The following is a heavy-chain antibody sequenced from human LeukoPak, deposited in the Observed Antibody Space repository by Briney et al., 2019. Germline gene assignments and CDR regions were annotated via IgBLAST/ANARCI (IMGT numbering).Heavy chain of an antibody. V-gene: IGHV4-38-2*02. J-gene: IGHJ4*02. CDR2: IYHSGST. CDR3: ARGPGKAVAYYFDY. CDR1: GYSISSGYY. D-gene: IGHD6-19*01. Sequence: SETLSLTCTVSGYSISSGYYWGWIRQPPGKGLEWIGSIYHSGSTYYNPSLKSRVTISVDTSKNQFSLKLSSVTAADTAVYYCARGPGKAVAYYFDYWGQGTLVTVSS.